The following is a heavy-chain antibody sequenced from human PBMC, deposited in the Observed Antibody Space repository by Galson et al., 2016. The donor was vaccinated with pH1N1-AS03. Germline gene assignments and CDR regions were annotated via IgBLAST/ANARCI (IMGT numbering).Heavy chain of an antibody. D-gene: IGHD2-21*01. V-gene: IGHV4-59*01. J-gene: IGHJ4*02. Sequence: SETLSPTCTVSGGSITSYYWSWIRQTPEKGLEWLGYIYYTGNTDTNPSLRSRIALSVDTSKNQFSMRLSSVTAADTAVYYCATRKHLGNSAYFAFWGQGTQVIVSS. CDR2: IYYTGNT. CDR1: GGSITSYY. CDR3: ATRKHLGNSAYFAF.